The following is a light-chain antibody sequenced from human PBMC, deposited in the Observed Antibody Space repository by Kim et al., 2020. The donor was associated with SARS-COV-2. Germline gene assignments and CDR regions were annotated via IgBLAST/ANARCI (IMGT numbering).Light chain of an antibody. CDR3: QVWENTLRT. Sequence: GRKSIHWYQHKPGPAPVLVIYYDSDRPPGVSERFSASNSGNTATLAISSVEPGDEADYYCQVWENTLRTFGGGTQLTVL. CDR1: GRKS. CDR2: YDS. V-gene: IGLV3-21*01. J-gene: IGLJ2*01.